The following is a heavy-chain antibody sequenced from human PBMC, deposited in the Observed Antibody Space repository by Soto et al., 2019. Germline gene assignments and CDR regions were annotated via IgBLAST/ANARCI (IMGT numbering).Heavy chain of an antibody. V-gene: IGHV3-30*18. D-gene: IGHD3-22*01. CDR1: GFSLNDYG. J-gene: IGHJ4*02. Sequence: PGGSLRLSCAASGFSLNDYGMHWVCQPPGKGLEWVADISYDGRNKYYTDSVRGRFTISRDISKGTLYLQMNSLRPEDTAVYYCAKSNRGAYDTPDFWGQGTPVTVSS. CDR2: ISYDGRNK. CDR3: AKSNRGAYDTPDF.